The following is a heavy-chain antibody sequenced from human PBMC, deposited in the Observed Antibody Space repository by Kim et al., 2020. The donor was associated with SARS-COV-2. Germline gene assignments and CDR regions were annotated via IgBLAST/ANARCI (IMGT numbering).Heavy chain of an antibody. J-gene: IGHJ4*02. CDR3: ARSSNSYLDY. CDR2: YN. Sequence: YNEHAVSVNSRVTITPDTSKTQFSLQLNSVTPEDTAVFYCARSSNSYLDYWGQGTLVTVSS. V-gene: IGHV6-1*01. D-gene: IGHD3-16*02.